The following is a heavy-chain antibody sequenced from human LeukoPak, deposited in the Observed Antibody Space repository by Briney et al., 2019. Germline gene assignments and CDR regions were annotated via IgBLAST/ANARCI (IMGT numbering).Heavy chain of an antibody. CDR1: GGSISSYY. V-gene: IGHV4-34*01. Sequence: SETLSLTCTVSGGSISSYYWSWIRQPPGKGLEWIGEINHSGSTNYNPSLKSRVTISVDTSKNQFSLKLSSVTAADTAVYYCARLGSSQRAFDIWGQGTMVTVSS. J-gene: IGHJ3*02. D-gene: IGHD6-6*01. CDR2: INHSGST. CDR3: ARLGSSQRAFDI.